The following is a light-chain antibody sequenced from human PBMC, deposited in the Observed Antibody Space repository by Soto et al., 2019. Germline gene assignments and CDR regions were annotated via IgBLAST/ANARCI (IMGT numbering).Light chain of an antibody. V-gene: IGKV3-11*01. J-gene: IGKJ5*01. CDR3: HQRSNWPPDT. CDR2: GAS. Sequence: DIFLTQSPYTRSLSPGEIASLSCRASQSVHTFLAWYQQKPGQAPRLLIYGASTRATGVPARFSGSGSGTDFTLTISSLEPEDFAVYYCHQRSNWPPDTFGQGTRLEIK. CDR1: QSVHTF.